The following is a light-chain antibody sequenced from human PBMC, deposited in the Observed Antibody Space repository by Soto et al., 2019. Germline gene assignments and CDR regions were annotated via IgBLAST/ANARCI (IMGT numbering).Light chain of an antibody. Sequence: QSVLTQPPSASGTPGQGVTISYSGSTSNIGSNYVYWYQQLPGTASKLLIYRNNQRPSGVPDRFSGSKSGTSASLAISGLRSDDEADYFCATWDDSLNGFYVFGTGTKGTVL. CDR1: TSNIGSNY. CDR2: RNN. J-gene: IGLJ1*01. V-gene: IGLV1-47*01. CDR3: ATWDDSLNGFYV.